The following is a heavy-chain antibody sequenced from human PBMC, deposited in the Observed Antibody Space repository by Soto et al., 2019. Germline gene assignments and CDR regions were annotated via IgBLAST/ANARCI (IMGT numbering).Heavy chain of an antibody. V-gene: IGHV3-30-3*02. CDR3: AKRAAGTGAYRDS. Sequence: QVQLVESGGGVVQPGRSLRLSCVASGFSFSFASHALNWVRQAPGKGLEWVAVISFAGGNKFYADSVKGRFTISRDNSKNTRYLEMSIRRPDDTAVYYCAKRAAGTGAYRDSWGQGTLVSVSS. D-gene: IGHD1-1*01. CDR1: GFSFSFASHA. J-gene: IGHJ4*02. CDR2: ISFAGGNK.